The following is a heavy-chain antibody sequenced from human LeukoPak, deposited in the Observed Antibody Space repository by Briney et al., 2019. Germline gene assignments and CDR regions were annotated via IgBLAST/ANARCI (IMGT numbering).Heavy chain of an antibody. J-gene: IGHJ4*02. D-gene: IGHD1-1*01. CDR3: ARGNWNDVCYYFDY. V-gene: IGHV3-21*01. CDR1: GFTFSSYS. CDR2: ISSSSSYI. Sequence: XGSLRLSCAASGFTFSSYSMNWVRQAPGKGLEWVSSISSSSSYIYYADSVKGRFTISRDNAKNSLYLQMNSLRAEDTAVYYCARGNWNDVCYYFDYWGQGTLVTVSS.